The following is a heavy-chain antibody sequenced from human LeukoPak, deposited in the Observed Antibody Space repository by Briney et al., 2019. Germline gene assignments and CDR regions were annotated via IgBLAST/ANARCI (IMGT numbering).Heavy chain of an antibody. CDR2: IYYSGST. D-gene: IGHD5-18*01. CDR3: ARAVGYSYGYFDY. J-gene: IGHJ4*02. CDR1: VGSLSSGGSY. V-gene: IGHV4-31*03. Sequence: SETLSLTCTVSVGSLSSGGSYWSWIRQHPGRGLGWLGYIYYSGSTYYNPSLKSRVTISVDTSKNQFSLKLSSVTAADTAVYYCARAVGYSYGYFDYWGQGTLVTVSS.